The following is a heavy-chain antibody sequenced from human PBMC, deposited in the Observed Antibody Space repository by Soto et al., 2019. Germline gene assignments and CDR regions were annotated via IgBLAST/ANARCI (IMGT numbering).Heavy chain of an antibody. CDR2: IDHNGHT. D-gene: IGHD3-10*01. J-gene: IGHJ4*02. CDR3: APYGSGIYYISRDQY. Sequence: QVQLQQWGAGLLKPSETLSLTCAVYGGSFSGYCWSWIRQSPGKGLEWIGEIDHNGHTNYNPSLKSRVTISVDKPKNQFSLRLSSTTAADTATYYCAPYGSGIYYISRDQYWGQGTLVTVSS. V-gene: IGHV4-34*01. CDR1: GGSFSGYC.